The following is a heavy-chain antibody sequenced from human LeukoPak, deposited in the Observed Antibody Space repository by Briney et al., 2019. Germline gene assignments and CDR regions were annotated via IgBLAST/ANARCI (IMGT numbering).Heavy chain of an antibody. J-gene: IGHJ5*02. D-gene: IGHD3-10*01. Sequence: GASVKVSCKASGYTFTGYYMHWVRQAPGQGLEWMGWINPNSGGTNYAQKFQGRVTMTRDTSISTAYTELSRLRSDDTAVYYCARPGSYYSSWFDPWGQGTLVTVSS. V-gene: IGHV1-2*02. CDR1: GYTFTGYY. CDR3: ARPGSYYSSWFDP. CDR2: INPNSGGT.